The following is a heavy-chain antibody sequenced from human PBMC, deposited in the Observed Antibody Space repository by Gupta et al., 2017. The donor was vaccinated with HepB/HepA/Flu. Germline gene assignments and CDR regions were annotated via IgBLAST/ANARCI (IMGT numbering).Heavy chain of an antibody. J-gene: IGHJ4*02. CDR3: ARGGYTSSWFWVF. D-gene: IGHD6-13*01. V-gene: IGHV3-7*01. CDR1: GFTFSSFW. Sequence: EVHLVESGGGLVQPGGSLRLYCAASGFTFSSFWMTWVRQAPGKGLEWVANINQDGSEMYYVDSVKGRFTISRDNAKNSLYLRMNSLRAEDTAVYYCARGGYTSSWFWVFWGQGTLVTVSS. CDR2: INQDGSEM.